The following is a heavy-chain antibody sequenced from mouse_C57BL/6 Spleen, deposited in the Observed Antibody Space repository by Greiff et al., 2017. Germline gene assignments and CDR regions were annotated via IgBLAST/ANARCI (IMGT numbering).Heavy chain of an antibody. CDR3: VIYDSHFDY. CDR1: GYTFTSYW. J-gene: IGHJ2*01. V-gene: IGHV1-69*01. CDR2: LDPSDSYT. D-gene: IGHD2-12*01. Sequence: VQLQQPGAELVMPGASVKLSCKASGYTFTSYWMPWVKQRPGQGLEWIGELDPSDSYTNYTEKFKGKSTLTVDKASSTAYMQLSSLTSEDAAVYYFVIYDSHFDYWGQGTTLTVSS.